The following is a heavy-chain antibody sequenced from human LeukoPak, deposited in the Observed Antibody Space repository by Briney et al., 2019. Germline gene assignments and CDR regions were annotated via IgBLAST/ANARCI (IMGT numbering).Heavy chain of an antibody. CDR3: ARDRLPRL. D-gene: IGHD2-15*01. CDR1: GFTVSTNY. CDR2: IYTGDTT. V-gene: IGHV3-53*01. Sequence: PGGSLRLSCAASGFTVSTNYMSWVRQAPGKGLEWVSVIYTGDTTYYADSVKGRFTISRDNSKNTLYLQMNSLRAEDTAVYYCARDRLPRLWGQGTLVTVSS. J-gene: IGHJ4*02.